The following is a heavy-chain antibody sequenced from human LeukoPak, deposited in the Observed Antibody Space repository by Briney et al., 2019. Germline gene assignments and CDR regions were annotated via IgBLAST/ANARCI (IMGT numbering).Heavy chain of an antibody. J-gene: IGHJ4*02. D-gene: IGHD3-9*01. V-gene: IGHV3-30*18. CDR1: GFTFSSYG. CDR3: AKANYDILTGYSD. CDR2: ISCDGGNK. Sequence: GGSLRLSCAASGFTFSSYGMHWVRQAPGKGLEWVAVISCDGGNKYYADSVKGRFTISRDNSKNTLYLQMNSLRAEDTAVYYCAKANYDILTGYSDWGQGTLVTVSS.